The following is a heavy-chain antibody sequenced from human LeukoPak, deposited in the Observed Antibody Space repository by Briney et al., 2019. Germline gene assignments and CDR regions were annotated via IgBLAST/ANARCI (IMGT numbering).Heavy chain of an antibody. D-gene: IGHD6-13*01. CDR1: GYTFTNYG. CDR3: ARWLPSGIAAAGAFDI. J-gene: IGHJ3*02. Sequence: ASVEVSCKASGYTFTNYGISWVRQAPGQGLEWMGWISPYNGNTTYAQKVQGRVTMTTDTSTSTAYMELRSLSSDDTAVYYCARWLPSGIAAAGAFDIWGQGTMVTVSS. CDR2: ISPYNGNT. V-gene: IGHV1-18*01.